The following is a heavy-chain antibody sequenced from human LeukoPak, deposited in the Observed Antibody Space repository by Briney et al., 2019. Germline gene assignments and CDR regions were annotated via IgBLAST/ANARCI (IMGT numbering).Heavy chain of an antibody. CDR2: TYYRSKWYY. V-gene: IGHV6-1*01. CDR1: GDRISSNNAA. J-gene: IGHJ5*02. D-gene: IGHD6-25*01. Sequence: SQTLSLTCVISGDRISSNNAAWNWIRQSPSRGLEWLGRTYYRSKWYYDYAVSVKSRITFNPDTSKNQFSLQLNSVTPEDTAVYYCAREMEQRLNWLDPWGQGTLVTVSS. CDR3: AREMEQRLNWLDP.